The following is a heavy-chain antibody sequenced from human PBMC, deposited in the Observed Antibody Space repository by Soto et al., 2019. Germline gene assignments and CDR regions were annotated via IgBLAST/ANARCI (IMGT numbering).Heavy chain of an antibody. CDR1: GGSISNYC. Sequence: SETLSLTCTVSGGSISNYCWTWIRQPPGKGLEWIGYIYYSGSTNYNPSLKSRVTISVDTSKNQFSLKLNSVTAADTALYYCARDKNGYGFFDSWGQGTLVTVS. CDR2: IYYSGST. D-gene: IGHD5-12*01. CDR3: ARDKNGYGFFDS. V-gene: IGHV4-59*01. J-gene: IGHJ4*03.